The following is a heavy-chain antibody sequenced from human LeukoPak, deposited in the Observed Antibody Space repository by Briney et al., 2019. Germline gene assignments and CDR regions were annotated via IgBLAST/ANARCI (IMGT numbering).Heavy chain of an antibody. CDR2: ISGSGGST. V-gene: IGHV3-23*01. D-gene: IGHD3-10*01. Sequence: GGSLRLSCAASGFTFSSYAMSWVRQAPGKGLEWVSAISGSGGSTYYADSVKGRFTISRDNSKNTLYLQMNSLRAEDTAVYYCAKDRKRGVLLWFGEKLLQDYWGQGTLVTVSS. J-gene: IGHJ4*02. CDR3: AKDRKRGVLLWFGEKLLQDY. CDR1: GFTFSSYA.